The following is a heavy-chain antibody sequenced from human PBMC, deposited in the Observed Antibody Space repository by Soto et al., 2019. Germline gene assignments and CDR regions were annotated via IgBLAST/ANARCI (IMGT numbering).Heavy chain of an antibody. J-gene: IGHJ6*02. CDR1: GGSISSYY. D-gene: IGHD6-13*01. CDR3: ARTLGLAAAGGYGMDV. CDR2: IYYSGST. V-gene: IGHV4-59*01. Sequence: PSETLSLTCTVSGGSISSYYWSWIRQPPGKGLEWIGYIYYSGSTNYNPSLKSRVTISVDTSKNQFSLKLSSVTAADTAVYYCARTLGLAAAGGYGMDVWGQGTTVTVSS.